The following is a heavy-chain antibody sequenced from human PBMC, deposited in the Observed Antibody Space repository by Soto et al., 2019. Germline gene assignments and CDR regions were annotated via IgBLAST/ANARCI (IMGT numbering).Heavy chain of an antibody. CDR2: ISYDGTNT. CDR1: GLTFSNYA. Sequence: QVHLVESGGGVVQPGRSLRLSCAASGLTFSNYAMLWVRQAPGKGLEWVAFISYDGTNTCYPDSVKGRFTISRDNYKNTPYWQMNRLKTVATAVYYCARESSATVTAGGGGSAKDYWGQGTLVTVSS. J-gene: IGHJ4*02. CDR3: ARESSATVTAGGGGSAKDY. D-gene: IGHD4-17*01. V-gene: IGHV3-30*07.